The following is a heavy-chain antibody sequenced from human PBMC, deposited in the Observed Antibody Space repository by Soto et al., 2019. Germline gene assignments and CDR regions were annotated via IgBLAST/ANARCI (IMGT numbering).Heavy chain of an antibody. CDR3: ARELTDNGFDP. CDR2: TSPTGTT. CDR1: GGSISTFY. Sequence: SETLSLICTVSGGSISTFYWTWIRHVAGKGLAWVGRTSPTGTTNYNPSLKSRVTVSLDTSKNQFSLKLSSVTASDTAVYYCARELTDNGFDPWGKGTRVTVS. J-gene: IGHJ5*02. V-gene: IGHV4-4*07.